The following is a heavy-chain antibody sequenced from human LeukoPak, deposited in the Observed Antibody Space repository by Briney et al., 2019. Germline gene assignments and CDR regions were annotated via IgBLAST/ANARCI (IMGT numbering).Heavy chain of an antibody. CDR3: ARWVTRYGTTSRYDY. Sequence: SETLSLTCAVYGGSFSEYYWTWIRQSPGKGLEWLGEINHSGSTNYNPSLESRITISVDTSKNQFSLKLTSMTAADSAVYYCARWVTRYGTTSRYDYWGQGALVTVSS. CDR1: GGSFSEYY. D-gene: IGHD1-7*01. V-gene: IGHV4-34*01. CDR2: INHSGST. J-gene: IGHJ4*02.